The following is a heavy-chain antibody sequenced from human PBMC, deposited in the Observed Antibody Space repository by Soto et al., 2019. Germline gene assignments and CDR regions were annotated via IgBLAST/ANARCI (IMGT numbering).Heavy chain of an antibody. CDR2: IYYAGST. V-gene: IGHV4-59*08. J-gene: IGHJ4*02. D-gene: IGHD5-12*01. CDR3: ARRIVATETFDY. Sequence: PHALSRSYSISGWPMTNEYWSRMWKPPARGLEWIGFIYYAGSTKYNPSLNSRVTISVDTSKNQFSLTVTSVTAADTAVYHCARRIVATETFDYWGQGTLVTVSS. CDR1: GWPMTNEY.